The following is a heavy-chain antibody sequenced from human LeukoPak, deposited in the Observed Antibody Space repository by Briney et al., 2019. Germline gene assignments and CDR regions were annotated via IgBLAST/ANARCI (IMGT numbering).Heavy chain of an antibody. CDR3: AKKSPIFGVVIPLFDY. D-gene: IGHD3-3*01. J-gene: IGHJ4*02. V-gene: IGHV3-23*01. CDR2: ISGSGGST. Sequence: AISGSGGSTYYADSVKGRFTISRDNSKNTLYLQVNSLRAEDTAVYHCAKKSPIFGVVIPLFDYWGQGTLVSVSS.